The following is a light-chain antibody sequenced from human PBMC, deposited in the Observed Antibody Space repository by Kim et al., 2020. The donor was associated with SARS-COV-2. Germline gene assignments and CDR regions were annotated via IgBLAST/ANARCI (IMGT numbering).Light chain of an antibody. V-gene: IGLV2-8*01. Sequence: QSALTQPPSASGSPGQSVTISCTGTSSDVGGYNFVSWYQQHPGKAPKLMVYEVSQRPSGVPDRFSGSKSGNTASLTVSGLQAEDEADYYCTSYAGSSNFPVIFGGGTQLTVL. CDR2: EVS. CDR3: TSYAGSSNFPVI. J-gene: IGLJ2*01. CDR1: SSDVGGYNF.